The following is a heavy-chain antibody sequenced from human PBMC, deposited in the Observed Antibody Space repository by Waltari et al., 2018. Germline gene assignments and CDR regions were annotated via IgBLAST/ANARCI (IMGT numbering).Heavy chain of an antibody. V-gene: IGHV1-69*13. D-gene: IGHD4-17*01. CDR1: GGTFSSYA. J-gene: IGHJ4*02. CDR3: ARSKTTVTAYFDY. Sequence: QVQLVQSGAEVKKPGSSVKVSCKSSGGTFSSYAISWVRQAPGQGLEWMGGIIPIFGQANYAQKFKGRVTITADESTSTAYMELSSLSSEDTAVYYCARSKTTVTAYFDYWGQGTLVTVSS. CDR2: IIPIFGQA.